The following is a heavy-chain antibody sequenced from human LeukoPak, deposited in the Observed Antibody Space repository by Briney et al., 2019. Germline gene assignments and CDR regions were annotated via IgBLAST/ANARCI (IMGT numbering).Heavy chain of an antibody. Sequence: SGPTLVNPTQTLTLTCTFSVFSLSTSGMCVSWIRQPPGKALEWLALIDWNDNKYYSTSLKTRLTISKDTSKNQVVLTMTNMDPVDTATYYCARMTTVTTTPYYYYALDFWGQGTTVTVSS. V-gene: IGHV2-70*01. D-gene: IGHD4-17*01. J-gene: IGHJ6*02. CDR1: VFSLSTSGMC. CDR2: IDWNDNK. CDR3: ARMTTVTTTPYYYYALDF.